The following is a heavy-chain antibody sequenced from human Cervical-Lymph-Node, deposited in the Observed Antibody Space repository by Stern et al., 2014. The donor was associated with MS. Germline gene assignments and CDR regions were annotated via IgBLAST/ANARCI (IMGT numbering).Heavy chain of an antibody. CDR1: GYTFTTYW. V-gene: IGHV5-10-1*03. Sequence: VQLVQSGAEVKKAGESLRISCKTSGYTFTTYWITWVRQMPGKGLEWMGRIDPGDSDTNYSPSFQGHITISADKSSSTAYLQWASLKDSDTATYFCARRGQAYGDLEYWGQGTLVAVSS. J-gene: IGHJ4*02. CDR2: IDPGDSDT. D-gene: IGHD3-10*01. CDR3: ARRGQAYGDLEY.